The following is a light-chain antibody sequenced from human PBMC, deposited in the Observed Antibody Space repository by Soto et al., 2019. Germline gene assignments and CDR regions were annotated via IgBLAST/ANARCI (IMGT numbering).Light chain of an antibody. V-gene: IGKV1-5*03. CDR1: QTISSW. CDR2: KAS. J-gene: IGKJ5*01. CDR3: QQRSNWPPSIT. Sequence: DIQMTQSPSTLSGSVGDRVTITCRAGQTISSWLALYQQKPGKAPKLLIYKASTLKSGVPSRFSGSGSGTEFTLTISSLEPEDFAVYYCQQRSNWPPSITFGQGTRLEIK.